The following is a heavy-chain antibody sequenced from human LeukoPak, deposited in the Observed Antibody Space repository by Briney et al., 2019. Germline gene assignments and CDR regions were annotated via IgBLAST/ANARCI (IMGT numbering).Heavy chain of an antibody. V-gene: IGHV3-53*01. D-gene: IGHD3-3*01. J-gene: IGHJ4*02. CDR2: IYNGGGST. Sequence: PGGSLRLSCAASGFTVSSNYMSWVRQAPGKGLEWVSIIYNGGGSTYYADSVKGRFTISRDNSKNTLYLQMNSLRAEDTAVYYCARAPHYDPPIDWGQGSLATVSS. CDR1: GFTVSSNY. CDR3: ARAPHYDPPID.